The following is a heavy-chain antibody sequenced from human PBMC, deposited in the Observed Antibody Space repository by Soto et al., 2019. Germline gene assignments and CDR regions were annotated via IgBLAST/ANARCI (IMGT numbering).Heavy chain of an antibody. CDR1: GGTFSSYA. D-gene: IGHD3-22*01. Sequence: SVKVSCKASGGTFSSYAISWVRQAPGQGLEWMGGIIPIFGTANYAQKFQGRVTITADESTSTAYMELSSLRSEDTAVYYCARVGYYDSSGYYNGPWFDPWGQGTLVTVSS. CDR3: ARVGYYDSSGYYNGPWFDP. CDR2: IIPIFGTA. J-gene: IGHJ5*02. V-gene: IGHV1-69*13.